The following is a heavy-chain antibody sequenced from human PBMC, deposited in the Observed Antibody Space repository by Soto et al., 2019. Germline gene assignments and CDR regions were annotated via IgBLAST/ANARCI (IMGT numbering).Heavy chain of an antibody. V-gene: IGHV3-48*04. CDR1: GFTFSSYS. Sequence: PGGSLRLSCAASGFTFSSYSMNWGRQAPGKGLEWVSYISSSSSTIYYADSVRGRFTISRDNTKNSLYLQMNSLRAEDTALYYCASSFSWYYSNWGQGNLVTVSS. CDR3: ASSFSWYYSN. CDR2: ISSSSSTI. D-gene: IGHD6-13*01. J-gene: IGHJ4*02.